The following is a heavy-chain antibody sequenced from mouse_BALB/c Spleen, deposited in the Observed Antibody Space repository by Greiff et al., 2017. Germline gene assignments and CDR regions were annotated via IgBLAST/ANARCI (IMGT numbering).Heavy chain of an antibody. J-gene: IGHJ1*01. D-gene: IGHD6-1*01. CDR2: IYPGDGDT. V-gene: IGHV1-80*01. CDR1: GYAFSSYW. Sequence: VQLQQSGAELVRPGSSVKISCEASGYAFSSYWMNWVNQRPGQGLEWIGQIYPGDGDTNYNGKVKGKATLTADKSSSTAYMQLSSLTSEDSAVYCGANVTAVAPYWYFDGGGAGTTVTVSS. CDR3: ANVTAVAPYWYFDG.